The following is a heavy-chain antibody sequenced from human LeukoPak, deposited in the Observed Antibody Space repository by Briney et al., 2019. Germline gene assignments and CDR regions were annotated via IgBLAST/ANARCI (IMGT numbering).Heavy chain of an antibody. Sequence: GGSLRLSCAASGFTFSSYEMNWVRQAPGKGLVWVSRINSDGSSTSYADSVKGRFTISRDNAKNTLYLQMNSLRAEDTAVYYCARGLYGSGSYPPWFDPWGQGTLVTVSS. D-gene: IGHD3-10*01. CDR1: GFTFSSYE. J-gene: IGHJ5*02. V-gene: IGHV3-74*01. CDR3: ARGLYGSGSYPPWFDP. CDR2: INSDGSST.